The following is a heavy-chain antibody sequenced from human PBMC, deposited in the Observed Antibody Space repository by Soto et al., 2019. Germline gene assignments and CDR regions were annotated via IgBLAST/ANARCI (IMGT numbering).Heavy chain of an antibody. CDR3: AREGNLGRWIQPLDS. V-gene: IGHV4-59*12. J-gene: IGHJ4*02. CDR2: IYYSGNT. Sequence: PSETLSLTCTVSGGSISSYYWSWIRQPPGKGLEWIGYIYYSGNTNFNPSLKSRVSMSLDTSKNQFSLKLSSVTAADTAVYYCAREGNLGRWIQPLDSWGQGTLVTVSS. CDR1: GGSISSYY. D-gene: IGHD2-2*03.